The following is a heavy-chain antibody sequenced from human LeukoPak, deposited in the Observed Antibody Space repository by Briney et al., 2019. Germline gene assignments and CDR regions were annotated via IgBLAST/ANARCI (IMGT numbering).Heavy chain of an antibody. CDR1: GFTFSSYG. Sequence: GGSLRLSCAASGFTFSSYGMHWVRQAPGKGLEWVAVISYDGNNKYYADSVKGRFTISRDNSKNSLYLQMNSLRAEDTAVYYCAKEKFYYGSGSYYNCYFDYWGQGTLVTVSS. D-gene: IGHD3-10*01. CDR2: ISYDGNNK. V-gene: IGHV3-30*18. CDR3: AKEKFYYGSGSYYNCYFDY. J-gene: IGHJ4*02.